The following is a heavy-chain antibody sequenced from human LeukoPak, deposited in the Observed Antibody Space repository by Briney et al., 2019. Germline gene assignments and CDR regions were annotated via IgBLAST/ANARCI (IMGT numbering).Heavy chain of an antibody. D-gene: IGHD3-22*01. CDR1: GFTYSIYA. CDR2: ISGSGDT. V-gene: IGHV3-23*01. Sequence: PGGSLRLSCAVSGFTYSIYAMSWVRQAPGKGLEGVSTISGSGDTYYVDSVKGRFTISRDNSRDTLYLQMNSLRAGDTAIYYCVKDRPNYYGSNGHYYRQNGDYWGQGTLVAVSS. J-gene: IGHJ4*02. CDR3: VKDRPNYYGSNGHYYRQNGDY.